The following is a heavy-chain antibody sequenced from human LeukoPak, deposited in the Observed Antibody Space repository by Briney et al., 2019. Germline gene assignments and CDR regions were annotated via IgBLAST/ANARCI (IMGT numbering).Heavy chain of an antibody. D-gene: IGHD2-21*01. J-gene: IGHJ5*02. CDR1: GRSITSYY. CDR2: VFYGGTT. Sequence: SETLSLTCNVSGRSITSYYWSWIRQPPGKGLEWMGYVFYGGTTNYNPSLKNRVTISVDTSNNQFSLTLSSVTAADTAVYYCARDAGGGDSWGQGTLVTVSS. V-gene: IGHV4-59*01. CDR3: ARDAGGGDS.